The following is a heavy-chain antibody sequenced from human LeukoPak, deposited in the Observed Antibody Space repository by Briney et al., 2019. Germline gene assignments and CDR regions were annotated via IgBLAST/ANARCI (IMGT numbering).Heavy chain of an antibody. CDR2: FSGSGGRT. CDR3: AKDCNGGNCYIDY. V-gene: IGHV3-23*01. CDR1: GFTVNNYA. J-gene: IGHJ4*02. Sequence: GGSLRLSCAASGFTVNNYAMNWVRQAPGKGLQWVSGFSGSGGRTYYADSVKGRFTISRDNSKNTLYLQMNSLRAEDTAIYYCAKDCNGGNCYIDYWGQGTLVTVAS. D-gene: IGHD2-15*01.